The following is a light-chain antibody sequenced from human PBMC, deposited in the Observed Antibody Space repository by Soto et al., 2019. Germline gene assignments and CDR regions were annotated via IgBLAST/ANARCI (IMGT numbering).Light chain of an antibody. CDR1: SSDVGGYDY. CDR2: EVS. Sequence: QSALTQPASVSGSPGQSITISCTGTSSDVGGYDYVSWYQQHPGKTPKLIIYEVSNRPSGISNRFSGSKSAYTASLTISGLQTVDEADYYCCSYTSGSAWVFGGGTNVTVL. V-gene: IGLV2-14*01. CDR3: CSYTSGSAWV. J-gene: IGLJ3*02.